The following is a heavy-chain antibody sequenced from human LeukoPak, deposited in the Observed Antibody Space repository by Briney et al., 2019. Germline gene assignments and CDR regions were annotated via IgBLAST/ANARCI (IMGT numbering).Heavy chain of an antibody. CDR3: ARGGGYYGDYGLFDY. D-gene: IGHD4-17*01. CDR2: ISAYNGNT. V-gene: IGHV1-18*01. CDR1: GYTFTSYG. Sequence: GASVKVSFKASGYTFTSYGISWVRQAPGQGLEWMEWISAYNGNTNYAQKLQGRVTMTTDTSTSTAYMELRSLRSDDTAVYYCARGGGYYGDYGLFDYWGQGTLVTVSS. J-gene: IGHJ4*02.